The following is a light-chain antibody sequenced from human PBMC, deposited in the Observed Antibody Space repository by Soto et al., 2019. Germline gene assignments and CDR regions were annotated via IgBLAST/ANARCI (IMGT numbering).Light chain of an antibody. CDR2: EVS. CDR3: SSFAGNNNLV. Sequence: QPVLTQSPSASGSPGQSVTISCTGTSSDVGGYNYVSWYQQHPGKAPKLMISEVSKRPSGVPDRFSGSKSGNTASLTVSGLQAEDEADYYCSSFAGNNNLVFGGGTKLTVL. V-gene: IGLV2-8*01. CDR1: SSDVGGYNY. J-gene: IGLJ2*01.